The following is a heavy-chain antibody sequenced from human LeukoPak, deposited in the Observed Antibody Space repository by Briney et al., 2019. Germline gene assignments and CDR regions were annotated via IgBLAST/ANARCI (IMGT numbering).Heavy chain of an antibody. V-gene: IGHV3-11*04. Sequence: GGSLRLSCAASGFTFSDYYMSWIRQSPGNGLEWVSYISTSGSTIYYADSVKGRFTVSRDNAKNSLFLQMNSLRAEDTAVYYCARDREQTNYYYYYMDVWGKGTTVTVSS. D-gene: IGHD1-26*01. CDR3: ARDREQTNYYYYYMDV. CDR1: GFTFSDYY. CDR2: ISTSGSTI. J-gene: IGHJ6*03.